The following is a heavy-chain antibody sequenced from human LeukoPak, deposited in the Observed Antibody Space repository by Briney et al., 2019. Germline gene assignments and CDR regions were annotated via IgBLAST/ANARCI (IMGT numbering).Heavy chain of an antibody. V-gene: IGHV1-8*01. CDR2: INPNSGNT. CDR3: ARGGSFVYYDSSGYYDY. D-gene: IGHD3-22*01. J-gene: IGHJ4*02. CDR1: GYTFTSYD. Sequence: ASVKVSCKASGYTFTSYDINWVRQATGQGLEWMGWINPNSGNTDYAQKFQGRVTMTRNNSISTAYMELSSLRSEDTAVYYCARGGSFVYYDSSGYYDYWGQGTLVTVSS.